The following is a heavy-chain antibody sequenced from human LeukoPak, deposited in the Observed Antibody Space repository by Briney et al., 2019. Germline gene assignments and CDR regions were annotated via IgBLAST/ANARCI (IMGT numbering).Heavy chain of an antibody. V-gene: IGHV4-59*01. CDR1: GGSISSYY. CDR2: FYYSGGT. Sequence: SETLSLTCTVSGGSISSYYWSWIRQPPGKGLEWIGHFYYSGGTKNNPYLKSRVTISVGTFKSQFSLKLSSVTAADAAVDYCARDKRGYDILTGYYSQGWFDPWGQGTLVTVSS. D-gene: IGHD3-9*01. J-gene: IGHJ5*02. CDR3: ARDKRGYDILTGYYSQGWFDP.